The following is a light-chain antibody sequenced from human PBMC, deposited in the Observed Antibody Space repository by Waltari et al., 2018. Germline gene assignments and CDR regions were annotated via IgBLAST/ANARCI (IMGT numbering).Light chain of an antibody. CDR2: DAS. Sequence: EILLTHSPVTLSVSPGERATLSCKASQSVRSYLAWYQQKPGHAPRLLIYDASNRASGIPARFSGSGSGTDFTLTISNVEPEDFAVYYCQQRHDWPLNFGGGTKLEIK. CDR1: QSVRSY. CDR3: QQRHDWPLN. J-gene: IGKJ4*01. V-gene: IGKV3-11*01.